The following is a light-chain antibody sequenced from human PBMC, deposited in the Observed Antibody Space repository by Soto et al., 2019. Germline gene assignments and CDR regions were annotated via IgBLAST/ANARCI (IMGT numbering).Light chain of an antibody. CDR1: SSNIGAGYD. V-gene: IGLV1-40*01. Sequence: QSVLAQPPSVSGAPGQRATISCTGSSSNIGAGYDVHWYQQLPGTAPKFLIYGNSNRPSGVPDRFSGSKSDTSASLAITGLQAEDEADYYCQSYDSSLSVVFGGGTKVTVL. CDR2: GNS. CDR3: QSYDSSLSVV. J-gene: IGLJ2*01.